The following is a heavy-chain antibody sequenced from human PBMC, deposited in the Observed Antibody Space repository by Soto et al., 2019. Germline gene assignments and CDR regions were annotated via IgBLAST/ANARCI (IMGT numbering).Heavy chain of an antibody. CDR3: ARDHWRQYGSNWSYYALDF. CDR1: GDSISGYY. D-gene: IGHD6-13*01. J-gene: IGHJ6*02. V-gene: IGHV4-59*01. Sequence: SETLSLTCTVSGDSISGYYWSWIRRPPGKGLEWIGYIHHSGKTAYNPSLKSRVAISIDTSKNQFSLYLRSVTAADTAVYFCARDHWRQYGSNWSYYALDFWGQGTTVTVAS. CDR2: IHHSGKT.